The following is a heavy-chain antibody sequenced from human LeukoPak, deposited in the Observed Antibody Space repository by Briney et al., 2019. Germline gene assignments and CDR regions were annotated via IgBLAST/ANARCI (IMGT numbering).Heavy chain of an antibody. D-gene: IGHD3-10*01. CDR3: AGGYYGSGSHCCHMDV. Sequence: SETLSLTCAVYVGSFSGYYWSWIRQPPGKGLDWIGEINHSGSTNYNSSLKSRVTISVDTSKNQFSLKLSSVTAADTAVYYCAGGYYGSGSHCCHMDVWGKGTTITVS. V-gene: IGHV4-34*01. CDR1: VGSFSGYY. J-gene: IGHJ6*03. CDR2: INHSGST.